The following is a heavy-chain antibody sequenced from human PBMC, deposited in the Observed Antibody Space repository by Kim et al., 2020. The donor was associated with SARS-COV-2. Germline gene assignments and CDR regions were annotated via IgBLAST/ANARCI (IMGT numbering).Heavy chain of an antibody. Sequence: SETLSLTCTVSGGSISSYYWSWIRQPAGKGLEWIGRIYTSGSTNYNPSLKSRVTMSVDTSKNQFSLKLSSVTAADTAVYYCARGCSSTSCYNSAWFDPWGQGTLVTVSS. CDR1: GGSISSYY. V-gene: IGHV4-4*07. CDR3: ARGCSSTSCYNSAWFDP. J-gene: IGHJ5*02. D-gene: IGHD2-2*02. CDR2: IYTSGST.